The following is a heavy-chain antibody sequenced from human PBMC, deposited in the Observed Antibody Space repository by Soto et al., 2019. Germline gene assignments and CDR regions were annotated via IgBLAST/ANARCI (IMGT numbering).Heavy chain of an antibody. D-gene: IGHD4-17*01. Sequence: QVQLVESGGGVVQPGRSLRLSCAASGFTFSSYAMHWVRQAPGKGLEWVAVISYDGSNKYYADSVKGRFTISRDNSKNTLYLKMNSLRAEDTAVYYCARVVAVTTVDYWGQGTLVTVSS. CDR1: GFTFSSYA. J-gene: IGHJ4*02. CDR3: ARVVAVTTVDY. CDR2: ISYDGSNK. V-gene: IGHV3-30-3*01.